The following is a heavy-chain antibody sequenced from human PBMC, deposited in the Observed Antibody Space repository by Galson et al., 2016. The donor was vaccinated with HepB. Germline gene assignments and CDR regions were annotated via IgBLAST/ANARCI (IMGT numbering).Heavy chain of an antibody. D-gene: IGHD6-13*01. CDR1: GYTFTNYA. CDR3: ARAPGPSAAPR. J-gene: IGHJ4*02. CDR2: INAVDT. V-gene: IGHV1-3*01. Sequence: SVKVSCKASGYTFTNYAIHWVRQAPGQRLEWMGWINAVDTKYSQSFQGRVTITMDTSASTAYMELSSLTYEDTAVYYCARAPGPSAAPRWGQGTLVTVSS.